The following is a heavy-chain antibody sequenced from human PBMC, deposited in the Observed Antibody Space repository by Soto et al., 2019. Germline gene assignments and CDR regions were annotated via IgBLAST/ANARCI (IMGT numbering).Heavy chain of an antibody. Sequence: TLSRTCTVSGGSISSYYWSWIRQPPGKGLEWIGYIYYSGSTNYNPSLKSRVTISVDTSKNQFSLKLSSVTAADTAVYYSARQGFWSGDANVPTYYCDTDDWGKGTKLTV. V-gene: IGHV4-59*08. CDR1: GGSISSYY. CDR2: IYYSGST. J-gene: IGHJ6*03. CDR3: ARQGFWSGDANVPTYYCDTDD. D-gene: IGHD3-3*01.